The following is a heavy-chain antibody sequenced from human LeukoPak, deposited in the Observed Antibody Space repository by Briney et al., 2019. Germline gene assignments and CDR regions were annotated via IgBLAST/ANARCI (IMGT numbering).Heavy chain of an antibody. D-gene: IGHD2-21*02. CDR2: IWHDSTRK. CDR3: AGAGTATGFVFDV. V-gene: IGHV3-33*04. J-gene: IGHJ3*01. CDR1: ALTFSNDV. Sequence: QPGRSLTPSRAPAALTFSNDVTHWVRHTPDRGLYWVASIWHDSTRKYYADSVKDRFTISRDNAKNSLYLAMGGLGVDETAIYYCAGAGTATGFVFDVWGPGAMVVVSS.